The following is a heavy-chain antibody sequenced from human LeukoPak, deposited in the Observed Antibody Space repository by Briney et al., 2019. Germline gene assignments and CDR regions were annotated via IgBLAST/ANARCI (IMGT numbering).Heavy chain of an antibody. CDR2: ISSSSGYI. D-gene: IGHD1-14*01. CDR1: GFTFSSYS. Sequence: PGGSLRLSCAASGFTFSSYSMNWGRQAPGKGLEWVSSISSSSGYIYYADSVKGRFTISRDNAKNSLYLQMNSLRAEDTAVYYCARDRGNQRGYYYYYMDVWGKGTTVTVSS. V-gene: IGHV3-21*01. CDR3: ARDRGNQRGYYYYYMDV. J-gene: IGHJ6*03.